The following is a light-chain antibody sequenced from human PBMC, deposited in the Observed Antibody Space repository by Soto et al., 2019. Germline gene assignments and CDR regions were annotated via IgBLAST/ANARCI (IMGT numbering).Light chain of an antibody. J-gene: IGKJ1*01. V-gene: IGKV3-20*01. CDR3: QHYGGSPGT. CDR2: GAS. Sequence: EVVMTQSPATLSASPWERVILSCRASQNIGSNLAWYQQRPGQAPRLLMYGASTRVTGIPDRFSGSGSGTDFTLTISRLEPEDFAVYYCQHYGGSPGTFGQGTEVDIK. CDR1: QNIGSN.